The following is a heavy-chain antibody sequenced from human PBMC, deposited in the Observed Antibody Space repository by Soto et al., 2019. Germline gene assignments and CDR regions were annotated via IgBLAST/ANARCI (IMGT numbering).Heavy chain of an antibody. J-gene: IGHJ4*02. V-gene: IGHV1-18*01. Sequence: ASVKVSCKSSGYTFTSYGISWVRQAPGQGLEWMGWISAYNGNTNYAQKLQGRVTMTTDTSTSTAYMELRSLRSDDTAVYYCARETTVTRSFDYWGQGTPVTVSS. D-gene: IGHD4-17*01. CDR1: GYTFTSYG. CDR3: ARETTVTRSFDY. CDR2: ISAYNGNT.